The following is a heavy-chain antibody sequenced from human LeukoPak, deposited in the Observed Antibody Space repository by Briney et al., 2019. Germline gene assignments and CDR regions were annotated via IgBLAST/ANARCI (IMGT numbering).Heavy chain of an antibody. CDR3: ARARLDTAMVTGMFDY. J-gene: IGHJ4*02. V-gene: IGHV3-21*01. CDR1: AFTFSSYS. D-gene: IGHD5-18*01. CDR2: ISSSSSYI. Sequence: PGGSLRLSCAASAFTFSSYSMNWVRQAPGKGLEWVSSISSSSSYIYYADSVKGRFTISRDNAKNSLYLQMNSLRAEDTAVYYCARARLDTAMVTGMFDYWGQGTLVTVSS.